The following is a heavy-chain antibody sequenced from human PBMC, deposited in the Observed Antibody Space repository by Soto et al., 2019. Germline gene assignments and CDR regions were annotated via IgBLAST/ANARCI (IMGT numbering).Heavy chain of an antibody. CDR1: GGSISSNGYY. CDR3: ARDATRGYSGYRCFDY. V-gene: IGHV4-31*03. CDR2: IYYSGST. Sequence: SETLSLTCTVSGGSISSNGYYWNWIRQHPGKGLEWIGYIYYSGSTYYNPSLNSRVTISLDTSKNQFSLNLSSVTAADTAVYYCARDATRGYSGYRCFDYWGQGTLVTVSS. D-gene: IGHD5-12*01. J-gene: IGHJ4*02.